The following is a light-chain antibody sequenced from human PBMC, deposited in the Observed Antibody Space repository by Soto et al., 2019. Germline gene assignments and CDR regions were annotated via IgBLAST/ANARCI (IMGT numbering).Light chain of an antibody. J-gene: IGKJ1*01. CDR2: GAS. Sequence: EILLPQSPGTLSLSPGERATLSCRASQSINNNYLAWYQQKRGQAPRLLIYGASSRATGIPDRFSGSGSGTDFTLTISRLEPEDFAVYYCQQYGGSPRTFGQGTKVEIK. V-gene: IGKV3-20*01. CDR1: QSINNNY. CDR3: QQYGGSPRT.